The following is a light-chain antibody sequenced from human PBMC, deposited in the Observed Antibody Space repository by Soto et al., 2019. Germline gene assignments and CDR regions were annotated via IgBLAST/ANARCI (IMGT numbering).Light chain of an antibody. CDR2: AAS. Sequence: EIVMTQSPATLSVSPGERATLSCRASQSVGSLLAWYQQKPGQAPRLLIYAASNRTTGIPARFSGSGSGTDFTLTISSLEPEDFAVYYCQQRDIWPWTFGQGTKVDIK. CDR1: QSVGSL. V-gene: IGKV3-11*01. J-gene: IGKJ1*01. CDR3: QQRDIWPWT.